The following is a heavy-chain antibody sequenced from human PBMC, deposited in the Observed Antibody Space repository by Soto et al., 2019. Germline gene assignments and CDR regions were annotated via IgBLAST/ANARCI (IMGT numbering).Heavy chain of an antibody. Sequence: ASVKVSCKASGYTFTSYGISWVRQAPGQGLEWMGWISAYNGNTNYAQKLQGRVTMTTDTSTSTAYMELRSLRSDDTAVYYCARGVTTIFGVVIGNWFDPWGQGTLVTVSS. J-gene: IGHJ5*02. CDR2: ISAYNGNT. CDR3: ARGVTTIFGVVIGNWFDP. D-gene: IGHD3-3*01. V-gene: IGHV1-18*01. CDR1: GYTFTSYG.